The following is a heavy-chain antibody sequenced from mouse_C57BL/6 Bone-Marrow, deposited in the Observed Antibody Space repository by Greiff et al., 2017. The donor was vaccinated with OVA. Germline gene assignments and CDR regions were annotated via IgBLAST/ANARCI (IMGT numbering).Heavy chain of an antibody. Sequence: QVQLKESGPGLVQPSQSLSITCTVSGFSLTSYGVHWVRQSPGKGLEWMGVIWSGGSTDYNAAFMSRLSITKDNSKCQVFFKMNSRQADDTAIYYCAKREGSSYYWYFDVWGTGTTVTVSS. J-gene: IGHJ1*03. CDR3: AKREGSSYYWYFDV. CDR2: IWSGGST. D-gene: IGHD1-1*01. V-gene: IGHV2-5*01. CDR1: GFSLTSYG.